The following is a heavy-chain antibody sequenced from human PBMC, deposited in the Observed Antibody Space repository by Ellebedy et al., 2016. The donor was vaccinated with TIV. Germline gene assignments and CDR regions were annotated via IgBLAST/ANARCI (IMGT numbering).Heavy chain of an antibody. Sequence: ASVEVSCXASGYTFTSYYMHWVRQAPGQGLEWMGIINPSGGRTSYAQKFQGRVTMPRDTSTSTVYMELSSLRSEDTAVYYCAIRYSSGWSLDYWGQGTLVTVSS. CDR2: INPSGGRT. CDR1: GYTFTSYY. J-gene: IGHJ4*02. CDR3: AIRYSSGWSLDY. D-gene: IGHD6-19*01. V-gene: IGHV1-46*01.